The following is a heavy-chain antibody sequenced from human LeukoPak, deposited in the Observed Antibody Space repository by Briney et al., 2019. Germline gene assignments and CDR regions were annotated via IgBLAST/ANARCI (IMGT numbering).Heavy chain of an antibody. D-gene: IGHD3-16*01. CDR3: ARGGIKTFYSFDY. V-gene: IGHV3-66*02. J-gene: IGHJ4*02. Sequence: GGSLRLSCAASGFTVSSNHMSWVRQAPGKGLEWVSIIYSDGRTYYADSVRGLSTISRDNSKNTLYLQMNSLRPEDTAVYYCARGGIKTFYSFDYWGQGTLVTVSS. CDR2: IYSDGRT. CDR1: GFTVSSNH.